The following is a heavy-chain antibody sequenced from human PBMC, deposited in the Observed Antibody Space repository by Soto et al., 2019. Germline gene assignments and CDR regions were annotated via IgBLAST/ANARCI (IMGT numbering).Heavy chain of an antibody. J-gene: IGHJ6*02. V-gene: IGHV3-64*01. D-gene: IGHD3-3*01. CDR1: GFTFSSYA. Sequence: EVQLVESGGGLVQPGGSLRLSCAASGFTFSSYAMHWGRQAPGKGLEYVSVIASNGGNTVYASSVKGRFTISRDNSKNTLYLQMGSLRAEDMAVYYCARRIPFGYGMDVWGQGTTVTVSS. CDR3: ARRIPFGYGMDV. CDR2: IASNGGNT.